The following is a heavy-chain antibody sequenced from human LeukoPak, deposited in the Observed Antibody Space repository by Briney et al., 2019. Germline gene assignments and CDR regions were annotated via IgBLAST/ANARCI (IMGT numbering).Heavy chain of an antibody. J-gene: IGHJ5*02. CDR2: ISYDGSHK. CDR1: GITFRSYG. V-gene: IGHV3-30*18. CDR3: AKGARGDTVTSIVGLNWFDP. D-gene: IGHD4-17*01. Sequence: PGGSLRLSCAASGITFRSYGMHWVRQAPGNGLEWVAVISYDGSHKYYADSVKGRFSISRDNSKNTLYLQMNSLRADDTAVYYCAKGARGDTVTSIVGLNWFDPWGQGTLVTVSS.